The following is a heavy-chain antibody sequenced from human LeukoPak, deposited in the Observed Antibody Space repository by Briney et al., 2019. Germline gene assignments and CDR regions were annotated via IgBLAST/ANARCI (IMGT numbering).Heavy chain of an antibody. CDR2: ISGGGGNT. D-gene: IGHD6-19*01. V-gene: IGHV3-23*01. J-gene: IGHJ4*02. CDR1: GFTFSSYA. CDR3: ERYDRIAVAFFDY. Sequence: GGSLRLSCAASGFTFSSYAMGWVRQAPGEGLEWVAAISGGGGNTYYADSVKGRFTISRDNSKNTLCLQMNSLRDEDTAVYYCERYDRIAVAFFDYWGQGTPVTVSS.